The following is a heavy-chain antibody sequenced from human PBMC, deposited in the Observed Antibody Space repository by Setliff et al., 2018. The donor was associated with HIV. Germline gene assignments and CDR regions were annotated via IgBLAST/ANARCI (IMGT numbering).Heavy chain of an antibody. CDR2: ISYSGTT. Sequence: SETLSLPCSVSGGSISSYYWNWIRQPPGGRLEWIGYISYSGTTNYNLSLKSRVSMSVDMSKNQFSLKLSSVTAADTAVYYCARHSYYASGSYSYYDGMGVWGQGTTVTVSS. V-gene: IGHV4-59*08. CDR1: GGSISSYY. D-gene: IGHD3-10*01. CDR3: ARHSYYASGSYSYYDGMGV. J-gene: IGHJ6*02.